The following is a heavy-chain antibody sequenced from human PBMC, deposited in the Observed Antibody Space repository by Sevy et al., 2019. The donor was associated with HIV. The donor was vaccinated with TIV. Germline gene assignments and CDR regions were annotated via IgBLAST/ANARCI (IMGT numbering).Heavy chain of an antibody. V-gene: IGHV1-2*02. CDR3: ARLTTKPTSDLYGMDL. J-gene: IGHJ6*01. Sequence: ASVKVSCKASGYTFTDYYIHWVRQAPGQGLEWMAWINPNDGATNYAQRFQGGVTVTRDTSVSTAYMEVRGLRYDDTATYYCARLTTKPTSDLYGMDLWGQGTTVTVSS. CDR2: INPNDGAT. CDR1: GYTFTDYY. D-gene: IGHD4-17*01.